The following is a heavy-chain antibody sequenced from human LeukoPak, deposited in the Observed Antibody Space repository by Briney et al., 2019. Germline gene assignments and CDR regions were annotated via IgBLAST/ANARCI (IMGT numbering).Heavy chain of an antibody. CDR2: IKQDGSEK. CDR3: ARRHCSSTSCYGYYYYGMDV. J-gene: IGHJ6*02. V-gene: IGHV3-7*03. CDR1: GFTFSSYA. Sequence: PGGSLRLSCAASGFTFSSYAMHWVRQAPGKGLEWVANIKQDGSEKYYVDSVKGRFTISRDNAKNSLYLQMNSLRAEDTAVYYCARRHCSSTSCYGYYYYGMDVWGQGTTVTVSS. D-gene: IGHD2-2*01.